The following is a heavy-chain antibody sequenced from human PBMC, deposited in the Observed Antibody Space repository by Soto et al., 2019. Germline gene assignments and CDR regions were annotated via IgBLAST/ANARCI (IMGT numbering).Heavy chain of an antibody. CDR3: ARVFCSSTTCYAAY. V-gene: IGHV4-59*01. CDR1: GGSIGSYY. CDR2: IYDSRST. Sequence: SETLSLTCTVSGGSIGSYYWSLIRQPPGMGLEWIGYIYDSRSTNYNPSLKSRVTISVDTSKKQFSLKLSSVTAADTAVYYCARVFCSSTTCYAAYRGQGTLVTVSS. J-gene: IGHJ4*02. D-gene: IGHD2-2*01.